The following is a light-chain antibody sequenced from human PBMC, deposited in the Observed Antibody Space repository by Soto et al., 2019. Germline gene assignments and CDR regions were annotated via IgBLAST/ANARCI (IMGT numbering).Light chain of an antibody. CDR1: QSISSW. CDR2: KAS. J-gene: IGKJ1*01. Sequence: DIQMTQSPSTLSASVGDRVTVTCRASQSISSWLAWYQQKPGKAPTLLIYKASTLQSGVPSRFSGSGSGTEFTLTISSLQPDDSATYYCQQYRAYRAFGQGTKVDIK. CDR3: QQYRAYRA. V-gene: IGKV1-5*03.